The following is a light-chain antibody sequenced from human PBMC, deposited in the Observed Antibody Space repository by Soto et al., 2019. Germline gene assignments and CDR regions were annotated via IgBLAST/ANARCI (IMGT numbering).Light chain of an antibody. V-gene: IGKV1-39*01. CDR1: HSISNS. CDR3: PQSYSFPTWT. Sequence: DIQMTQSPSSLSASVGDRVSIACRATHSISNSLNWYKQIPGKAPELLIYDSFSLQAGVQSRFSGSGYVTDFTLTISSLQPEAFATYYCPQSYSFPTWTFGQGTTVDIK. CDR2: DSF. J-gene: IGKJ1*01.